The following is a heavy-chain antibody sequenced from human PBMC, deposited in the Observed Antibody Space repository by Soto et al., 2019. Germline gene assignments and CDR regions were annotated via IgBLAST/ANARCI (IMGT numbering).Heavy chain of an antibody. J-gene: IGHJ6*02. V-gene: IGHV4-31*03. CDR1: GGSISSGGYY. CDR3: ARDLNSSSSGRRLYYYGMDV. Sequence: PSETLSLTCTVSGGSISSGGYYWSWIRQHPGKGLEWIGYICYSGSTYYNPSLKSRVTISVDTSKNQFSLKLSSVTAADTAVYYCARDLNSSSSGRRLYYYGMDVWGQGTTVTVSS. D-gene: IGHD6-6*01. CDR2: ICYSGST.